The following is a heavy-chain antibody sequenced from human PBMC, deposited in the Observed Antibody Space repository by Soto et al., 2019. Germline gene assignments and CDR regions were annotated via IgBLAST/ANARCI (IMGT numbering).Heavy chain of an antibody. CDR3: ARGCSGGSCYSPLYGMDV. V-gene: IGHV4-34*01. D-gene: IGHD2-15*01. Sequence: PSETLSLTCAVYGGSLSGYYWSWIRQPPGKGLEWIGEINHSGSTNYNPSLKSRVTISVDTSKNQFSLKLSSVTAADTAVYYCARGCSGGSCYSPLYGMDVWGQGTTVTVSS. J-gene: IGHJ6*02. CDR2: INHSGST. CDR1: GGSLSGYY.